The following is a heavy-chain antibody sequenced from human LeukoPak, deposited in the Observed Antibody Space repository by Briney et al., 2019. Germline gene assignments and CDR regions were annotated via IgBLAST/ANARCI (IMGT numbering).Heavy chain of an antibody. V-gene: IGHV3-30*14. CDR2: ISYDGSNK. J-gene: IGHJ4*02. Sequence: PGRSLRLSCAASGFTFSSYAMHWVRQAPGKGLEWVAVISYDGSNKYYADSVKGRFTISRDNSKNTLYLQMGSLRAEDMAVYYCARDFGYSGSYSAFDYWGQGTLVTVSS. CDR1: GFTFSSYA. CDR3: ARDFGYSGSYSAFDY. D-gene: IGHD1-26*01.